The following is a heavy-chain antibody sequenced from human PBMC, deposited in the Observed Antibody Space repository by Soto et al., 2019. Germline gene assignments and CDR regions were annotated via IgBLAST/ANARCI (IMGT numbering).Heavy chain of an antibody. V-gene: IGHV3-33*01. D-gene: IGHD6-19*01. CDR2: IWYDGSNK. Sequence: QVQLVESGGGVVQPGRSLRLSCAASGFTFSSYGMHWVRQAPGKGLEWVAVIWYDGSNKYYADSVKGRFTISRDNSKNTLYLQMKSLRAEDTAVYYCARDNYSSGWYGLDYWGQGTLVTVSS. CDR3: ARDNYSSGWYGLDY. CDR1: GFTFSSYG. J-gene: IGHJ4*02.